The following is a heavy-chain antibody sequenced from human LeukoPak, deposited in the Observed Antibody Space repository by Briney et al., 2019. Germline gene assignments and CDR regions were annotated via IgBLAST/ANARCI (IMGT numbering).Heavy chain of an antibody. J-gene: IGHJ5*02. CDR3: ARGRSSGYYYRSQRFDP. CDR1: GYTFTGYY. Sequence: GASVKVSCKASGYTFTGYYMHWVRQAPGQGLEWMGWINPNSGGTNYAQKFQGWVTMTRDTSVSTAYMELSRLRSDDTAVYYCARGRSSGYYYRSQRFDPWGQGTLVTVSS. CDR2: INPNSGGT. D-gene: IGHD3-22*01. V-gene: IGHV1-2*04.